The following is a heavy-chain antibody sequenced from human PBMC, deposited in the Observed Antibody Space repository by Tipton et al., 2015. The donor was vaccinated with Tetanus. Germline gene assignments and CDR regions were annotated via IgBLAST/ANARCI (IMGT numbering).Heavy chain of an antibody. D-gene: IGHD3-22*01. CDR2: IYVTGAT. J-gene: IGHJ3*01. V-gene: IGHV4-4*07. Sequence: TLSLTCSVPGGSISNYYWNWIRQPAGKGLEWIGRIYVTGATNHSPALQSRVTMTIDRAKHQLSLTETSVSVADATMYYCAREDVYYHDGSGFYAFDVRGRGTMVAVSS. CDR3: AREDVYYHDGSGFYAFDV. CDR1: GGSISNYY.